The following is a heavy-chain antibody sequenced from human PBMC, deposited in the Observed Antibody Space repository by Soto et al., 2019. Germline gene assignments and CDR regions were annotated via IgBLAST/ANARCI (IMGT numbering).Heavy chain of an antibody. Sequence: ASVKVSCKASGYSFTDYYIHWVRRAPGQGLEWMGWINPKSGGTNYAQKFQDGITLTRDRSISTAYMELTRLRSDDTAVYFCARDCYATSFYRMEAWGQGTTVNVSS. CDR3: ARDCYATSFYRMEA. V-gene: IGHV1-2*02. CDR2: INPKSGGT. D-gene: IGHD3-16*01. CDR1: GYSFTDYY. J-gene: IGHJ6*02.